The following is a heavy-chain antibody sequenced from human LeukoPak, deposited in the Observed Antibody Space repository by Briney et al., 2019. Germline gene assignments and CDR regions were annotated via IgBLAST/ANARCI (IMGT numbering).Heavy chain of an antibody. CDR3: ARIPKSKAAFDAFDI. Sequence: SETLSLTCTVSGGSISIYYWSWIRQPPGKGLGWSGYISYSGSTNYNPSLKSRVTISVDTSKKQFSLKLSSVTAADTAVYYCARIPKSKAAFDAFDIWGQGTMVTVSS. CDR2: ISYSGST. V-gene: IGHV4-59*01. J-gene: IGHJ3*02. D-gene: IGHD2-15*01. CDR1: GGSISIYY.